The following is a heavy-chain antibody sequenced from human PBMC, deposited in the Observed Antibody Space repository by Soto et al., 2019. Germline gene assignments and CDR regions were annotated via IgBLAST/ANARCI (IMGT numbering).Heavy chain of an antibody. CDR1: GGSISSYY. CDR3: ARRYGRDFDI. J-gene: IGHJ3*02. D-gene: IGHD4-17*01. CDR2: IFYSGST. V-gene: IGHV4-59*08. Sequence: QVQLQESGPGLVKPSETLSLTCTVSGGSISSYYWSWIRQPPGKGLEWIGYIFYSGSTDYNPALKSRFTISVDTSKNQFSLKLSSVTAADTSVYYCARRYGRDFDIWGQGTMVTVSS.